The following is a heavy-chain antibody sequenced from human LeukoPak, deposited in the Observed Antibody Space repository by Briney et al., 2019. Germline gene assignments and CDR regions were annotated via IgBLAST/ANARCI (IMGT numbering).Heavy chain of an antibody. CDR3: ARGIYWFDP. CDR2: IYHSGST. D-gene: IGHD3-10*01. Sequence: SETLSLTCTVSGGSISSYYWSWIRQPPGKGLEWIGSIYHSGSTYYNPSLKSRVTMSVDTSKNQFSLNLSSVTAADTAVYYCARGIYWFDPWGQGTLVTVSS. CDR1: GGSISSYY. V-gene: IGHV4-59*04. J-gene: IGHJ5*02.